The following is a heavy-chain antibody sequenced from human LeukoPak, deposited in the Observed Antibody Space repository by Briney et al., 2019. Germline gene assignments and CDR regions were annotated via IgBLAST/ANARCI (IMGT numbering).Heavy chain of an antibody. J-gene: IGHJ4*02. CDR2: ISPSGGST. D-gene: IGHD6-19*01. CDR3: ARGGPPVAGTGKVFDY. V-gene: IGHV1-46*01. CDR1: GYTFTSNY. Sequence: ASVKVSCKAFGYTFTSNYMHWVRQAPGQGPEWMGVISPSGGSTTYAQKFQGRVTLTRDMSTSTDYLELSSLRSEDTAVYYCARGGPPVAGTGKVFDYWGQGTLVTVSS.